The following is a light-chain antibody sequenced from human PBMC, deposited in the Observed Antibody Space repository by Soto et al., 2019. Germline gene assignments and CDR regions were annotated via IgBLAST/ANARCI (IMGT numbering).Light chain of an antibody. J-gene: IGKJ3*01. Sequence: ILVTQSPSSLSASVGDRVTMTCQASQGIKNDLGWYQQRPGKAPRLLIYGASTLYSGVPSRFSATGSGIDFTLTINSLQPEDFATYYCLQDFTYPRTFGPGTRV. CDR2: GAS. V-gene: IGKV1-6*01. CDR1: QGIKND. CDR3: LQDFTYPRT.